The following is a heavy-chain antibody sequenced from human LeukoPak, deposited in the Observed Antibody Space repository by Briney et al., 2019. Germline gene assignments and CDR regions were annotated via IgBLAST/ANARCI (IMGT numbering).Heavy chain of an antibody. CDR2: IKSKTDGGTT. J-gene: IGHJ4*02. CDR1: GFTFSNAW. V-gene: IGHV3-15*01. CDR3: TTGKYSSGWYPYFDY. D-gene: IGHD6-19*01. Sequence: GGSLGLSCAASGFTFSNAWMSWVRQAPGKGLEWVGRIKSKTDGGTTDYAAPVKGRFTISRDDSKNTLYLQMNSLKTEDTAVYYCTTGKYSSGWYPYFDYWGQGTLVTVSS.